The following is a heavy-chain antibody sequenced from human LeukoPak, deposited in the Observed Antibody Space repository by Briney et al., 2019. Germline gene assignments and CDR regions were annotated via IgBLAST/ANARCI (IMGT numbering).Heavy chain of an antibody. V-gene: IGHV1-2*06. CDR2: INPNSGGT. J-gene: IGHJ3*02. Sequence: ASVKVSCKASGYTFTGYYMHWVRQAPGQGLEWMGRINPNSGGTNYAQKFQGRVTMTRDTSISTAYMELSRLRSDDTAVYYCARDLVNIVQRGYAKKGDAFDIWGQGTMVTVSS. CDR1: GYTFTGYY. D-gene: IGHD2-8*01. CDR3: ARDLVNIVQRGYAKKGDAFDI.